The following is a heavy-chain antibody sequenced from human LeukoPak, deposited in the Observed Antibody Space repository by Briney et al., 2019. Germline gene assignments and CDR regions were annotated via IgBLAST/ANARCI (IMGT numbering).Heavy chain of an antibody. J-gene: IGHJ4*02. D-gene: IGHD3-22*01. Sequence: GGSLRLSCAASGFTFNNYAMSWVRQTPGKGLEWVSSISGSGGSTYYADSVKGRFTISRDNSKNTLYLQMNSLRAEDAAVYYCAKVAMIVVVILPFDYWGQGTLVTVSS. CDR2: ISGSGGST. V-gene: IGHV3-23*01. CDR3: AKVAMIVVVILPFDY. CDR1: GFTFNNYA.